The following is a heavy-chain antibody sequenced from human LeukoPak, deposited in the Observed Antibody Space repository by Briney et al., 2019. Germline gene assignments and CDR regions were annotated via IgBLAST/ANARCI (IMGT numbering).Heavy chain of an antibody. D-gene: IGHD3-16*02. CDR3: ARPRYTAAYDL. J-gene: IGHJ3*01. V-gene: IGHV3-7*01. Sequence: GGSLRLSCAASGFKFNIYWMTWVRQAPGKGLEWVANMKADGSEKHYEESVKGRFTIFRDNARNSLYLQMNSLRAEDTAVYYCARPRYTAAYDLWGQGTMVTVSS. CDR2: MKADGSEK. CDR1: GFKFNIYW.